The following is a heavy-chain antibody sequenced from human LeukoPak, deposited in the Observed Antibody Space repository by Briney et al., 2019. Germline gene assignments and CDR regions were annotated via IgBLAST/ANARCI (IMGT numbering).Heavy chain of an antibody. CDR2: IIPIFGAA. V-gene: IGHV1-69*01. CDR3: ARGGEYCTNGVCQSDDY. Sequence: ASVKVSCKASGGTFSSYAISWVRQAPGQGLEWMGGIIPIFGAANYAQKFQGRVTITADESTSTAYMELSSLRSEDTAVYYCARGGEYCTNGVCQSDDYWGQGTLVTVSS. J-gene: IGHJ4*02. CDR1: GGTFSSYA. D-gene: IGHD2-8*01.